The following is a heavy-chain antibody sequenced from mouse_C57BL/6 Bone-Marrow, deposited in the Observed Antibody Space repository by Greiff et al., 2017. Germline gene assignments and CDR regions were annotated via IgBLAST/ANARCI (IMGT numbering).Heavy chain of an antibody. V-gene: IGHV1-52*01. J-gene: IGHJ2*01. CDR2: IDPSDSET. CDR3: ARLSTTVVFDY. Sequence: VQLQQSGAELVRPGSSVKLSCKASGYTFTSYWMHWVKQRPIQGLEWIGNIDPSDSETHYNQKFKDKATLTVDKSSSTAYMQLSSLTSEDSAVYYCARLSTTVVFDYWGQGTTLTVSS. D-gene: IGHD1-1*01. CDR1: GYTFTSYW.